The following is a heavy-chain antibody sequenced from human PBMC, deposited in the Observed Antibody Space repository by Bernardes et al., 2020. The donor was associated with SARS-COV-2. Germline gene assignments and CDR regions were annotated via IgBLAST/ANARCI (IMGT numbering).Heavy chain of an antibody. D-gene: IGHD6-19*01. J-gene: IGHJ6*02. CDR3: ARDGLAVAGNYYYYGMDV. CDR2: IKQDGSEK. CDR1: GFTFSSYW. Sequence: GGSLRLSCAASGFTFSSYWMSWVRQAPGKGLEWVANIKQDGSEKYYVDSVKGRFTISRDNAKNSLYLQMNSLRAEDTAVYYCARDGLAVAGNYYYYGMDVWGQGTTVTVSS. V-gene: IGHV3-7*01.